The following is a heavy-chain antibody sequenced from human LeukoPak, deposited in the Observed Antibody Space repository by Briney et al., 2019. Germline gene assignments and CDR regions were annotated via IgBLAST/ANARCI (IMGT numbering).Heavy chain of an antibody. CDR3: AKDFVYGSRFPRPLDY. CDR1: RFIFSSHG. D-gene: IGHD3-3*01. CDR2: VSPSGDIT. Sequence: GGSLRLSCAASRFIFSSHGMNWVRQAPGKGLEWVSGVSPSGDITYYADSVKGRFTISRDNSKNTLYLQMNSLRADDTARYYCAKDFVYGSRFPRPLDYWGQGTLVTVSS. J-gene: IGHJ4*02. V-gene: IGHV3-23*01.